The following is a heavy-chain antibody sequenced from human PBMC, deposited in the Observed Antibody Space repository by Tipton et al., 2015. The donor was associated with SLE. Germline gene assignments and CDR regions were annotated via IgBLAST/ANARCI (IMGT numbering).Heavy chain of an antibody. V-gene: IGHV3-9*01. Sequence: RSLRLSCAASGFTFDDYAMHWVRQAPGKGLEWVSGISWNSGSIGYADSVKGRFTISRDNAKNSLYLQMNSLRAEDTALYYCAKEGGVAGYYYYGMDVWGQGTTVTVSS. J-gene: IGHJ6*02. D-gene: IGHD6-19*01. CDR3: AKEGGVAGYYYYGMDV. CDR2: ISWNSGSI. CDR1: GFTFDDYA.